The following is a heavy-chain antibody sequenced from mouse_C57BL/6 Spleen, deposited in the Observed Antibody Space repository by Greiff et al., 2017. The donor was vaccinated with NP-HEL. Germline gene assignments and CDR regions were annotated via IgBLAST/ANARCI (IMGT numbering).Heavy chain of an antibody. J-gene: IGHJ2*01. CDR2: ISSGGSYT. V-gene: IGHV5-6*01. CDR1: GFTFSSYG. Sequence: EVQVVESGGDLVKPGGSLKLSCAASGFTFSSYGMSWVRQTPDKRLEWVATISSGGSYTYYPDSVKGRFTISRDNAKNTLYLQMSSLKSEDTAMYYCARHELLCTTVVDYWGQGTTLTVSS. D-gene: IGHD1-1*01. CDR3: ARHELLCTTVVDY.